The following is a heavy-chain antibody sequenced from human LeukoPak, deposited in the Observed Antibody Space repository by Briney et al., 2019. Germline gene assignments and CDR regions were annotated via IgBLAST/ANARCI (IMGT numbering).Heavy chain of an antibody. CDR1: GGTFSSYA. V-gene: IGHV1-69*04. CDR2: IIPILGIA. CDR3: ARPSTTYYSDSSGYYLFDY. J-gene: IGHJ4*02. D-gene: IGHD3-22*01. Sequence: SVKVSCKASGGTFSSYAISWVRPAPGQGLEWMGKIIPILGIANYAQKFQGRVTITADKSTSTAYMELSSLRSEDTAVYYCARPSTTYYSDSSGYYLFDYWGQGTLVTVSS.